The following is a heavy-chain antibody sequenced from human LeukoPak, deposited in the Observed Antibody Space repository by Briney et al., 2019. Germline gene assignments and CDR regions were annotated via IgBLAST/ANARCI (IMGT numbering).Heavy chain of an antibody. CDR2: IYYSGST. V-gene: IGHV4-59*08. Sequence: SEILSLTCTVSGGSISSYYWSWIRQPPGKGLEWIGYIYYSGSTNYNPSLKSRVTISVDTSKNQFSLKLSSVTAADTAVYYCARHPAAYSGSLDYWGQGTLVTVSS. CDR3: ARHPAAYSGSLDY. CDR1: GGSISSYY. D-gene: IGHD1-26*01. J-gene: IGHJ4*02.